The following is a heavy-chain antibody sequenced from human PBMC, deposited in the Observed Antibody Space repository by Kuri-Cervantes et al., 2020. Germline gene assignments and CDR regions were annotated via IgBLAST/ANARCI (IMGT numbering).Heavy chain of an antibody. D-gene: IGHD2-2*01. J-gene: IGHJ5*02. Sequence: SGPTLVKPTQTLTLTCTFSGFSLSTSGVGVGWIRQPPGKALEWLALIYWDDDKRYSPSLKSRLTITKDTSKNQVVLAMTNMDPVDTATYYCAYSQYFGSSSWYGSPNWFDPWGQGTLVTVSS. CDR3: AYSQYFGSSSWYGSPNWFDP. CDR2: IYWDDDK. CDR1: GFSLSTSGVG. V-gene: IGHV2-5*02.